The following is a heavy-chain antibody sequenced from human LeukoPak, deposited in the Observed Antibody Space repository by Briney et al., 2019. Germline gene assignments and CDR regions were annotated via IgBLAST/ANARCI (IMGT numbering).Heavy chain of an antibody. V-gene: IGHV3-30*02. D-gene: IGHD1-14*01. CDR2: IRFDGSNK. CDR1: GFTVSSNY. CDR3: AKATGYLL. Sequence: HPGGSLRLSCAASGFTVSSNYMSWVRQAPGKGLEWVAFIRFDGSNKHYAESVKGRFTISRDNSKNTLYLQMNSLRAEDTAVYYCAKATGYLLWGQGTLVTVSS. J-gene: IGHJ4*02.